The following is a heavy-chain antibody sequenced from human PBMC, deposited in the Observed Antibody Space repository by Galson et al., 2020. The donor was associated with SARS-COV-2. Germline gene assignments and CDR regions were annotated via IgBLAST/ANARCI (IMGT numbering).Heavy chain of an antibody. CDR3: AKDICSSSSCYFDQ. Sequence: GGSLRLSCAASGFTFENYAMNWVRQAPGKGLEWVSHISWDGGATFYADSVKGRFTISRDNSKNSLYLQLNSLTAEDTAFYYCAKDICSSSSCYFDQWGQGTRVTVSS. D-gene: IGHD2-2*01. V-gene: IGHV3-43D*04. CDR1: GFTFENYA. CDR2: ISWDGGAT. J-gene: IGHJ4*02.